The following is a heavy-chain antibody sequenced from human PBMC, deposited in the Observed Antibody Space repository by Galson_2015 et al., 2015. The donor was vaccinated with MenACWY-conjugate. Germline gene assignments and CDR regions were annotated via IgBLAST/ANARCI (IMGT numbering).Heavy chain of an antibody. V-gene: IGHV3-23*01. CDR1: GFTFSSYA. CDR2: ISGSGGST. J-gene: IGHJ6*02. Sequence: SLRLSCAASGFTFSSYAMSWVRQAPGKGLEWVSAISGSGGSTYYADSVKGRFTISRDNAKNSLYLQMNSLRAEDTAVYYCARDLGPIVVVTATLIGGMDVWGQGTTVTVSS. D-gene: IGHD2-21*02. CDR3: ARDLGPIVVVTATLIGGMDV.